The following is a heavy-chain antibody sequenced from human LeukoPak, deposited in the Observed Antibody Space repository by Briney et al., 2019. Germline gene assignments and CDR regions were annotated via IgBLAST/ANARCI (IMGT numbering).Heavy chain of an antibody. CDR2: IYYSGST. V-gene: IGHV4-59*08. Sequence: SETLSLTCTVSGGSISNYYWGWIRQPPGKGLEWIGYIYYSGSTNYNPSLKSRVTISVDTSKNQFSLKLSSVTAADTAVYYCARGDMNWFDPWGQGTLVTVSS. CDR1: GGSISNYY. J-gene: IGHJ5*02. CDR3: ARGDMNWFDP. D-gene: IGHD3-9*01.